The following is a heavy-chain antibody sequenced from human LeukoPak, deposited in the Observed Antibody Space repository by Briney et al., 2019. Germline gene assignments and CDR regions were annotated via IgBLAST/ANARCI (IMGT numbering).Heavy chain of an antibody. D-gene: IGHD3-10*01. J-gene: IGHJ4*02. Sequence: SETLSLTCAVYGGSFSGYYWTWIRQPPEKGLEWIAEINHSGNTNFNPSLQSRVTISVDTSNNLFSLRLSSVTAADTALYYCARGRVYDDSGRRGDYFDYWGQGTLVTVSS. V-gene: IGHV4-34*01. CDR1: GGSFSGYY. CDR2: INHSGNT. CDR3: ARGRVYDDSGRRGDYFDY.